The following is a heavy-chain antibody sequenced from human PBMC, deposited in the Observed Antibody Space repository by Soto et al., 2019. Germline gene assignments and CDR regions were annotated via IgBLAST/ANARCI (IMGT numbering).Heavy chain of an antibody. CDR2: ISAYNGNA. J-gene: IGHJ4*02. CDR3: AREAVAGYFDY. CDR1: GYTFTSKG. D-gene: IGHD6-19*01. V-gene: IGHV1-18*01. Sequence: SVKVSCKASGYTFTSKGISWVRQAPGQGLEWMGWISAYNGNANYAQKLQGRVTMTTDTSTSTVYMEVRSLRSDDSAVYYCAREAVAGYFDYWGQGTLVTVSS.